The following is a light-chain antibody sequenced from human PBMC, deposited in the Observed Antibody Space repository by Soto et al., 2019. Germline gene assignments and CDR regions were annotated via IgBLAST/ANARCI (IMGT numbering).Light chain of an antibody. CDR2: DVS. CDR3: TSYTSISTVV. Sequence: QSALTQPASVSGSPGQSIAISCTGTSGDVGGYNYVSWYQQHPGKAPKLLIYDVSSRPSGVSNRFSGSKSGNTASLTISGLQAEDEADYHCTSYTSISTVVFGGGTKVTAL. V-gene: IGLV2-14*01. CDR1: SGDVGGYNY. J-gene: IGLJ3*02.